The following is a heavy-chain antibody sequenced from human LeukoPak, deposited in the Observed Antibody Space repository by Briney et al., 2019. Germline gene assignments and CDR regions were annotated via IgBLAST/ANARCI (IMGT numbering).Heavy chain of an antibody. CDR3: ARGGYSYGYAFDY. J-gene: IGHJ4*02. V-gene: IGHV4-59*01. CDR1: GGSFSGYY. D-gene: IGHD5-18*01. Sequence: RASETLSLTCAVYGGSFSGYYWSWIRQPPGKGLEWIGYIYYSGSTNYNPSLKSRVTISVDTSKNQFSLKLSSVTAADTAVYYCARGGYSYGYAFDYWGQGTLVTVSS. CDR2: IYYSGST.